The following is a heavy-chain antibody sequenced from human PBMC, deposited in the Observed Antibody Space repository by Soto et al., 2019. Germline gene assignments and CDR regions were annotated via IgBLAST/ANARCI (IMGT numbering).Heavy chain of an antibody. CDR1: GFTFSSYG. CDR3: ANAPYHYGFDL. J-gene: IGHJ3*01. V-gene: IGHV3-30*18. D-gene: IGHD2-21*01. Sequence: QEQLVESGGGVVQPGRSLRLSCAASGFTFSSYGMHWVRQAPGKGLEWVALISYDGGYKYYADAVKGRFTISRDNSKNTLYLQMNSLRAEDTAVYYCANAPYHYGFDLWGQGTMVTVSS. CDR2: ISYDGGYK.